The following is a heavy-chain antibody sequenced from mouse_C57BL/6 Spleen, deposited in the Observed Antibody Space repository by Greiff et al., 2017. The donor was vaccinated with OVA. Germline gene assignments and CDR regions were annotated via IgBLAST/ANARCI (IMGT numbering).Heavy chain of an antibody. J-gene: IGHJ2*01. CDR1: GFTFSNYW. V-gene: IGHV6-3*01. Sequence: EVKVEESGGGLVQPGGSMKLSCVASGFTFSNYWMNWVRQSPEKGLEWVAQIRLKSDNYATHYAESVKGRFTISRDDSKSSVYLQMNNLRAEDTGIYYCTVFEDYDVLDYWGQGTTLTVSS. CDR2: IRLKSDNYAT. CDR3: TVFEDYDVLDY. D-gene: IGHD2-4*01.